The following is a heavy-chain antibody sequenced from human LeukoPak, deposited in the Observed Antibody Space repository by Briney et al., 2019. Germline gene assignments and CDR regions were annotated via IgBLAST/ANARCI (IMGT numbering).Heavy chain of an antibody. V-gene: IGHV3-23*01. CDR1: GFTFNNFA. J-gene: IGHJ4*02. CDR3: AKNWDSAYSSGSFEFFDY. Sequence: GGSLRLSCVGSGFTFNNFAMDWVRLTPRKGLEWVSAISGSGGSTYYADSVKGRFTISRDNSKNTLYLQMNSLRAEDTAVYYCAKNWDSAYSSGSFEFFDYWGQGTLVTVSS. D-gene: IGHD1-26*01. CDR2: ISGSGGST.